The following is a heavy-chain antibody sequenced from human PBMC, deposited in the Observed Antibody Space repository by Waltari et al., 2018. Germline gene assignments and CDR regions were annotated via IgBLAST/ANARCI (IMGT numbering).Heavy chain of an antibody. J-gene: IGHJ4*02. CDR3: ARGRSAGEFFTFDS. CDR2: TYHNGAT. CDR1: GDSISSHY. D-gene: IGHD3-10*01. Sequence: QVQLQESGPRLVKPSETLSLTCSVSGDSISSHYWSWIRQSPGKGLEWLGYTYHNGATNYNPSLERRVTISGDTSMNQFSLRLSSVTTADTAVYYCARGRSAGEFFTFDSWGQGALVTVSS. V-gene: IGHV4-59*11.